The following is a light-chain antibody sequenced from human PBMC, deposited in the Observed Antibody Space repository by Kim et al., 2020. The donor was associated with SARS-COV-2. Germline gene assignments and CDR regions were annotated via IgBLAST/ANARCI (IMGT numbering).Light chain of an antibody. CDR2: ASS. CDR3: QQCNTWPRT. CDR1: QSVYSN. J-gene: IGKJ1*01. Sequence: VSPGERATLACRASQSVYSNLAWYQRKPGQAPRLLIYASSTRAAGVPARFSGSGSGTEFTLTISGLQSEDFAVYYCQQCNTWPRTFGQGTKVDIK. V-gene: IGKV3-15*01.